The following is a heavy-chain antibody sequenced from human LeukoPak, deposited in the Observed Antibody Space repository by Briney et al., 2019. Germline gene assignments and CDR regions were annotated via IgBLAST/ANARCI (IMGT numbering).Heavy chain of an antibody. CDR3: ARDGGGEYFDY. CDR2: IYYSGST. V-gene: IGHV4-59*01. J-gene: IGHJ4*02. CDR1: GGSISSYY. D-gene: IGHD4-23*01. Sequence: SETLSLTCTVSGGSISSYYWSWIRQPPGKGLEWIGYIYYSGSTNYNPSLKSRVTISVDTSKNQFSLKLSSVTAADTAVYYCARDGGGEYFDYWGQGTLATVSS.